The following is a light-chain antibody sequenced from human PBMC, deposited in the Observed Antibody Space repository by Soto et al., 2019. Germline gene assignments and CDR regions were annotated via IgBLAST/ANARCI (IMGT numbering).Light chain of an antibody. V-gene: IGLV4-69*01. CDR3: QTWGTGILV. J-gene: IGLJ2*01. Sequence: QLVLTQSPSASASLGASVKLTCTLSSGHSSYAIAWHQQQPEKGPRYLMKLNSDGRHSKGDGIPDRLSGSSSGTERYLTISSLQSEDEADYYCQTWGTGILVFGGGTKLTVL. CDR2: LNSDGRH. CDR1: SGHSSYA.